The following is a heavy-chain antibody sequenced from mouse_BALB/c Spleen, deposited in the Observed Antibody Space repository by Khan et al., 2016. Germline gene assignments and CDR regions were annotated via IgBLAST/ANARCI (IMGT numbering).Heavy chain of an antibody. V-gene: IGHV3-2*02. D-gene: IGHD2-1*01. Sequence: VQLKESGPGLVKPSQSLSLTCTVTGYSITSDYAWNWIRQFPGNKLEWMGYIAYSGSTNYNPSLKSRISITRDASKNQFFLHLSSVTTEDRATYYCARWDYGNYAMDFWGQGTSVTVSS. CDR3: ARWDYGNYAMDF. CDR2: IAYSGST. J-gene: IGHJ4*01. CDR1: GYSITSDYA.